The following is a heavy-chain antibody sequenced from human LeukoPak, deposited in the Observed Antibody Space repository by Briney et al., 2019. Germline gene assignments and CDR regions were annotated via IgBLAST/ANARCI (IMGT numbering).Heavy chain of an antibody. V-gene: IGHV4-39*07. CDR3: ASIWFGPLGVYGMGV. D-gene: IGHD3-10*01. CDR2: IYYSGST. CDR1: GGSISSSSYY. Sequence: PSETLSLTCTVSGGSISSSSYYWGWIRQPPGKGLEWIGSIYYSGSTYYNPPLKSRVTISVDTSKNQFSLKLSSVTAADTAVYYCASIWFGPLGVYGMGVWGQGTTVTVSS. J-gene: IGHJ6*02.